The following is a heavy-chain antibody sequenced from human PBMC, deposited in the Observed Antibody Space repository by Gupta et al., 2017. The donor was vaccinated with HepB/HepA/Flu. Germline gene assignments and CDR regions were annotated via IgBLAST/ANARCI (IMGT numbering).Heavy chain of an antibody. CDR1: GFTFSSYG. V-gene: IGHV3-30*18. D-gene: IGHD3-10*01. J-gene: IGHJ2*01. CDR3: AKQTVYYVSGSRYWYFDL. CDR2: ISYDGSNK. Sequence: QVQLVESGGGVVQPGRSLRLSCAASGFTFSSYGMHWVRQAPGKGLELVAIISYDGSNKNYADSVKGRFTISRDNSKNTLFLQMNSLRAEDTAVYYCAKQTVYYVSGSRYWYFDLWGRGTLVTVSS.